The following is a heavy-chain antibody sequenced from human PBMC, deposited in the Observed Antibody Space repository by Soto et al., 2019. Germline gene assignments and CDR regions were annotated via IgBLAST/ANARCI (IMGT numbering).Heavy chain of an antibody. J-gene: IGHJ4*02. Sequence: QVHLVQSGAEVKKPGASVKVSCTASGYTFTNFGISWVRQAPGQGLEWMGWISAYNGNTNYAQKFQGRVTMTTDTSTSTAHMELRSLSSDDTAVYYWARGGTPIDYWGQGTLVTVSS. CDR2: ISAYNGNT. CDR1: GYTFTNFG. D-gene: IGHD3-16*01. V-gene: IGHV1-18*01. CDR3: ARGGTPIDY.